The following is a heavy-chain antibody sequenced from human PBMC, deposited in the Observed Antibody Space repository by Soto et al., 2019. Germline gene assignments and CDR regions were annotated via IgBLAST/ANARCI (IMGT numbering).Heavy chain of an antibody. V-gene: IGHV3-30-3*01. CDR3: AREDTAMIVFDY. CDR1: GFTFSSYA. CDR2: ISYDGSNK. D-gene: IGHD5-18*01. J-gene: IGHJ4*02. Sequence: GGSLRLSCAASGFTFSSYAMHWVRQAPGKGLEWVAVISYDGSNKYYADSVKGRFTISRDNSKNTLYLQMNSLRAEDTAVYYCAREDTAMIVFDYWGQGTLVTVSS.